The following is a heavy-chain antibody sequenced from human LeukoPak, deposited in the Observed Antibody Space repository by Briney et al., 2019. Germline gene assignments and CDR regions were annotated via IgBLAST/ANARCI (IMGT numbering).Heavy chain of an antibody. Sequence: GGSLRLSXAASGFTFTSAMRWVRQASGKGLEWVPSITGSGDEAFYADSVKGRFTIFRDNSKNTLYLQMNSLRAEDTAVYYCAKGVSQPKYYFEYWGRGTLVTVSS. CDR3: AKGVSQPKYYFEY. CDR1: GFTFTSA. V-gene: IGHV3-23*01. J-gene: IGHJ4*02. D-gene: IGHD2-2*01. CDR2: ITGSGDEA.